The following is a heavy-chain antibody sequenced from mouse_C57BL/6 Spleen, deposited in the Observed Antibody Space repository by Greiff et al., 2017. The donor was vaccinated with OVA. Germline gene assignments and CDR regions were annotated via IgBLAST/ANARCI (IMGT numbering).Heavy chain of an antibody. CDR2: INPSNGGT. CDR3: ARFGNYLYAMDY. D-gene: IGHD2-1*01. Sequence: QVQLQQSGAELMKPGASVKLSCKATGYTFTGYWMHWVKQRPGQGLEWIGNINPSNGGTNYNEKFKSKATLTVDKSSSTAYMQLSSLTSEDSAVYYCARFGNYLYAMDYWGQGTSVTVSS. CDR1: GYTFTGYW. V-gene: IGHV1-53*01. J-gene: IGHJ4*01.